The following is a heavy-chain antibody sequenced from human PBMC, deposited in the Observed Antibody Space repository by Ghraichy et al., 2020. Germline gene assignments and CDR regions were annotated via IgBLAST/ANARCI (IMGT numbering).Heavy chain of an antibody. V-gene: IGHV4-39*01. J-gene: IGHJ5*02. D-gene: IGHD1-26*01. CDR2: AFHSGST. CDR3: ARRFAYSGSCAP. Sequence: SETLSLTCSVSGVSVGSNCFYWVRQRPRPGMGLVGIGSAFHSGSTYYSPSIQRRVTISVDTSKIQFSLTLNSVTAADTAVYSCARRFAYSGSCAPWGQGTRVTFSS. CDR1: GVSVGSNCFY.